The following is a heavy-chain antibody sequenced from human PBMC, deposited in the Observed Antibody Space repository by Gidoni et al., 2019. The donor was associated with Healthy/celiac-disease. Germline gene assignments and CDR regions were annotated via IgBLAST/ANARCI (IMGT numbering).Heavy chain of an antibody. CDR2: ISSSGSTI. V-gene: IGHV3-11*01. CDR1: GFTFIDYY. Sequence: QVQLVESGGGLVKPGGSLRLSCAASGFTFIDYYMSWIRQAPGKGLEWVSYISSSGSTIYYADSVKGRFTISRDNAKNSLYLQMNSLRAEDTAVYYCARDLGYDSSGYLSSYAGSFDYWGQGTLVTVSS. D-gene: IGHD3-22*01. J-gene: IGHJ4*02. CDR3: ARDLGYDSSGYLSSYAGSFDY.